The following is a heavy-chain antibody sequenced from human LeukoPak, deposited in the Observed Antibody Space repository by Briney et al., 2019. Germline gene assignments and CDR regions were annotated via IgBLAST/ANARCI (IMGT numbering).Heavy chain of an antibody. D-gene: IGHD5-18*01. CDR2: ISSSSSYI. CDR3: ARGRGYSYEFDY. V-gene: IGHV3-21*01. J-gene: IGHJ4*02. CDR1: GFTFSSYS. Sequence: GGSLRLPCAASGFTFSSYSMNWVRQAPGKGLEWVSSISSSSSYIYYADSVKGRFTISRDNAKNSLYLQMNSLRAEDTAVYYCARGRGYSYEFDYWGQGTLVTVSS.